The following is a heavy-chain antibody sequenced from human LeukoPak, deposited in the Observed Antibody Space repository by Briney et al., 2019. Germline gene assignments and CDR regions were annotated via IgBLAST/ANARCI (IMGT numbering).Heavy chain of an antibody. CDR3: ARDRGAQFTYYDSSGYYDY. CDR2: IKRDGSEK. D-gene: IGHD3-22*01. CDR1: GFTFTDYW. Sequence: PEGSLRLSCAASGFTFTDYWMSWVRQAPGKGLEWVANIKRDGSEKYYVDSVKGRFTISRDNAKNSLYLQMNSLRAEDTAVYYCARDRGAQFTYYDSSGYYDYWGQGTLVTVSS. V-gene: IGHV3-7*01. J-gene: IGHJ4*02.